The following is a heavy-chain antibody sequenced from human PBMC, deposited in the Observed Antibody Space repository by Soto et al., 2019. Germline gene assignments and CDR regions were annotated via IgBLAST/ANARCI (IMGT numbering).Heavy chain of an antibody. J-gene: IGHJ6*02. CDR1: GGSISSGDYY. CDR2: IYYSGST. V-gene: IGHV4-30-4*01. D-gene: IGHD3-10*01. CDR3: ARHSPPFFYGSGPWDV. Sequence: SETLSLTCTVSGGSISSGDYYWSWIRQPPGKGLEWIGYIYYSGSTYYSPSLKSRLTISVDTSKNQFSLKLSSLIAADTAVYYCARHSPPFFYGSGPWDVWGQGTTVTVSS.